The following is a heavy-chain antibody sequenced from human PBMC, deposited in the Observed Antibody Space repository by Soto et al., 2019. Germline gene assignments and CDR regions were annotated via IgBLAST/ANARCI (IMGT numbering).Heavy chain of an antibody. Sequence: GGSLRLSCAASGFTFSSYGMHWVRQAPGKGLEWVAVISYDGSNKYYADSVKGRFTISRDNSKNTLYLQMNSLRAEDTAVYYCAKDLTYGDYAFGGDYWGQGTLVTV. D-gene: IGHD4-17*01. CDR1: GFTFSSYG. CDR2: ISYDGSNK. J-gene: IGHJ4*02. CDR3: AKDLTYGDYAFGGDY. V-gene: IGHV3-30*18.